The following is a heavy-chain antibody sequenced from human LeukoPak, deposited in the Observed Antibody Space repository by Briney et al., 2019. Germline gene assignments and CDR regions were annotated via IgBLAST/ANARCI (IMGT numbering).Heavy chain of an antibody. CDR3: ARDQAYSFDY. D-gene: IGHD4-11*01. Sequence: PGGSLRLSCAASGFTFSSYGMHWVRQAPGKGLEWVAFIRYDGSNKYYADSVKGRSTISRDNSKNTLYLQMNSLRAEDTAVYYCARDQAYSFDYWGQGTLVTVSS. CDR1: GFTFSSYG. J-gene: IGHJ4*02. CDR2: IRYDGSNK. V-gene: IGHV3-30*02.